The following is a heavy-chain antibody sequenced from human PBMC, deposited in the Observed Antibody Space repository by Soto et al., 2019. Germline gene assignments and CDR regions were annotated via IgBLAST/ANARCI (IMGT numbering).Heavy chain of an antibody. V-gene: IGHV5-51*01. Sequence: EVQLVQSGAEVKKPGESLQISCKGSGYTFTSYWIGWVRQMPGKGLEWMGIIYPGDSNTHYSPSFQGQVTISADKSINTAYLQWNSLKASDTALYYCARQRDYGNYYYYPMDVWGQGTTVTVSS. D-gene: IGHD4-17*01. CDR3: ARQRDYGNYYYYPMDV. CDR2: IYPGDSNT. J-gene: IGHJ6*02. CDR1: GYTFTSYW.